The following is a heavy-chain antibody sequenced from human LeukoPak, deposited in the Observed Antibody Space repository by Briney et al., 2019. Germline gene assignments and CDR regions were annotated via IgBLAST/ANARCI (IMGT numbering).Heavy chain of an antibody. CDR2: INPNSGGT. V-gene: IGHV1-2*02. Sequence: ASVRVSCKASGYTFTGYYMHWVRQAPGQGLEWMGWINPNSGGTNYAQKFQGRVTMTRDTSISTAYMELSRLRSDDTAVYYCAREHCSGGGCYSRLDYWGQGTLVTVSS. J-gene: IGHJ4*02. CDR1: GYTFTGYY. CDR3: AREHCSGGGCYSRLDY. D-gene: IGHD2-15*01.